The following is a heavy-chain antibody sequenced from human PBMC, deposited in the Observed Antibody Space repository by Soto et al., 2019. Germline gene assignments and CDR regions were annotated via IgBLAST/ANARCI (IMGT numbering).Heavy chain of an antibody. D-gene: IGHD3-9*01. V-gene: IGHV3-23*01. CDR3: AKSRVSMRYFDWSPAVFQH. CDR2: ISGSGGST. Sequence: GGTLSLSCAASGFTFSSYSMSWVRQAPGKGLEWISAISGSGGSTYYAEAVKGRFNIPRDNSKNTLYLQMNSLRAEETAVYYCAKSRVSMRYFDWSPAVFQHWGQGTLVTVSS. J-gene: IGHJ1*01. CDR1: GFTFSSYS.